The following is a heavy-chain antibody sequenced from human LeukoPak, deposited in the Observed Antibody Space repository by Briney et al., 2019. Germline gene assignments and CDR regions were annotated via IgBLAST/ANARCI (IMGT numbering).Heavy chain of an antibody. CDR3: AKERALIVGAINY. V-gene: IGHV3-23*01. CDR1: GFIFSSYA. Sequence: GGSLRLSCAASGFIFSSYAMSWVRQAPGKGLEWVSAISGSGDSTYYADSVKGRFTISRDNSKNTLYLQMNSLRVEDTAIYYCAKERALIVGAINYWGQGTLVTVSS. D-gene: IGHD1-26*01. J-gene: IGHJ4*02. CDR2: ISGSGDST.